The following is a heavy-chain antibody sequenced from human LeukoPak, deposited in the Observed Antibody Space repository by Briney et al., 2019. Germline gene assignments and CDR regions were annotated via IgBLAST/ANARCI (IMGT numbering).Heavy chain of an antibody. CDR2: IKQDGSEK. V-gene: IGHV3-7*01. J-gene: IGHJ4*02. Sequence: LTGGSLRLSCAASGFTFSSYWMSWVRQAPGKGLEWVANIKQDGSEKYYVDSVKGRFTISRDNAKNSLYLQMNSLRAEDTAVYYCARVADYYDSSGSDCWGQGTLVTVSS. D-gene: IGHD3-22*01. CDR3: ARVADYYDSSGSDC. CDR1: GFTFSSYW.